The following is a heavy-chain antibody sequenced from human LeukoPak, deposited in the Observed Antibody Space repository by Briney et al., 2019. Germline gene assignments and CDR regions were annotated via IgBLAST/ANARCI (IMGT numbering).Heavy chain of an antibody. CDR2: IYTSGST. CDR1: GGSISSYY. Sequence: TSSETLSLTCTVSGGSISSYYWSWIRQPAGKGLEWIGRIYTSGSTNYNPSLKSRVTMSVDTSKNQFSLKLSSVTAADTAVYYCARDQGSGSYPYYYYYMDVWAKGPRSPSP. J-gene: IGHJ6*03. D-gene: IGHD1-26*01. V-gene: IGHV4-4*07. CDR3: ARDQGSGSYPYYYYYMDV.